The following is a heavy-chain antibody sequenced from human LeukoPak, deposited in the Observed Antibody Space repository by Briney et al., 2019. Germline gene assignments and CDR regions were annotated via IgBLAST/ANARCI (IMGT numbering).Heavy chain of an antibody. V-gene: IGHV4-61*02. J-gene: IGHJ3*02. CDR1: GGSISSDSYY. Sequence: SETLSLTCTVPGGSISSDSYYWSWIRQPAGKGLEWIGRIYTSGSTNYNPSLKSRVTISVDTSKKQFSLKLTSVTAADTAVYYCARAPVYDFWSGYYIDAFDIWGQGTMVTVSS. CDR3: ARAPVYDFWSGYYIDAFDI. D-gene: IGHD3-3*01. CDR2: IYTSGST.